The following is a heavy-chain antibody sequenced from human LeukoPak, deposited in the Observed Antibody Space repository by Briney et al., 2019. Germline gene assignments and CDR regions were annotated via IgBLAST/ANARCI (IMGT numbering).Heavy chain of an antibody. V-gene: IGHV4-34*01. CDR2: IIHSGRT. J-gene: IGHJ4*02. CDR1: GGSFSGYY. Sequence: SETLSLTCGVYGGSFSGYYWTWIRQSPGMGLEWIGEIIHSGRTNYNPSLTSRATISVDTSKNQFSLELSSVTAADTAVYYCARGILVTVYAAFDYWGQGTLVTVSS. D-gene: IGHD2-8*01. CDR3: ARGILVTVYAAFDY.